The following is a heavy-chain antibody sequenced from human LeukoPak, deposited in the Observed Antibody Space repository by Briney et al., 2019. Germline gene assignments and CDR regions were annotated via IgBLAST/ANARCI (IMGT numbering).Heavy chain of an antibody. CDR2: IGTSGSTK. D-gene: IGHD2-2*01. J-gene: IGHJ4*02. CDR1: GFTFSNYE. CDR3: ARRYCSSTSCTLDY. Sequence: GGSLRLSCAASGFTFSNYEMNWVRQAPGKGLEWVSYIGTSGSTKYYADSVRGRFTISRDNAENSLHLQMNSLRAEDAAVYYCARRYCSSTSCTLDYWGQGTLATVSS. V-gene: IGHV3-48*03.